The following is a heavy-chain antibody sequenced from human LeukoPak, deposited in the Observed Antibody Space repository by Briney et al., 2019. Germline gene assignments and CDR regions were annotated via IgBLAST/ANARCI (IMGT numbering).Heavy chain of an antibody. V-gene: IGHV5-51*01. D-gene: IGHD2-2*01. CDR1: GYSFTSYW. CDR3: ARDYQLPRGVFGY. J-gene: IGHJ4*02. Sequence: GESLKISCKGSGYSFTSYWIGWVRQMPGKGLEWMGIIYPGDSDTRYSPPFQGQVTISADKSISTAYLQWSSLKASDTAMYYCARDYQLPRGVFGYWGQGTLVTVSS. CDR2: IYPGDSDT.